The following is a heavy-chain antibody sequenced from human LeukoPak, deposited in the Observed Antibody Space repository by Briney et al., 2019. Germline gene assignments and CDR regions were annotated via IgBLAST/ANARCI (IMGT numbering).Heavy chain of an antibody. CDR3: ARDSAWFTSVVDAFDI. Sequence: GGSLRLSCAASGLTFSSYEMNWVRQAPGKGLEWVSYISSSGSTIYYADSVKGRFTISRDNAKNSLYLQMNSLRAEDTAVYYCARDSAWFTSVVDAFDIWGQGTMVTVSS. CDR1: GLTFSSYE. V-gene: IGHV3-48*03. CDR2: ISSSGSTI. D-gene: IGHD3-16*01. J-gene: IGHJ3*02.